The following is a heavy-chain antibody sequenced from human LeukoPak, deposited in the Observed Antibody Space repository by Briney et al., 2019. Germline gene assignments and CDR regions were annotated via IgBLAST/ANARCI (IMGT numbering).Heavy chain of an antibody. Sequence: ASVKVSCKASGYTFTNYYMNWVRQAPGQGLEWMGIINPSGGSTSYAQKFQGRVTMTGDTSTSTVYMELSSLRSEDTAVFYCARSRGGITDAFDIWGQGTMVTVSS. V-gene: IGHV1-46*01. D-gene: IGHD6-25*01. CDR2: INPSGGST. J-gene: IGHJ3*02. CDR3: ARSRGGITDAFDI. CDR1: GYTFTNYY.